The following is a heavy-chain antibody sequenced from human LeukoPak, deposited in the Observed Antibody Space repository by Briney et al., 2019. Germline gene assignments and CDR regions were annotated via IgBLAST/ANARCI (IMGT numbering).Heavy chain of an antibody. CDR2: SYYWGST. Sequence: SETLSLTCTFSGGSISSYYWGWIRQPPGKGLEWIGYSYYWGSTNFHPSLRGRVTISVETPKNQLSLKLNAVPAAQRAVYYFPCSSGYDSIVFDYWGQGTLVTVSS. J-gene: IGHJ4*02. CDR1: GGSISSYY. V-gene: IGHV4-59*08. D-gene: IGHD5-12*01. CDR3: PCSSGYDSIVFDY.